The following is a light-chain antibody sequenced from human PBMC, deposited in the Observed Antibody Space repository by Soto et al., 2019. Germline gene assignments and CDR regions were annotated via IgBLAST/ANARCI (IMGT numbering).Light chain of an antibody. J-gene: IGLJ2*01. V-gene: IGLV2-23*02. CDR1: SSDVESYNH. CDR3: CSYAGRDVL. CDR2: EVS. Sequence: QSALTQPASVSGSPGQSITVSCTGISSDVESYNHVSWYQHLPGKAPKLIIYEVSRRPSGVSNRFSGSKSGNTASLTISGLQAEDEGGYHCCSYAGRDVLFGGGTKLTVL.